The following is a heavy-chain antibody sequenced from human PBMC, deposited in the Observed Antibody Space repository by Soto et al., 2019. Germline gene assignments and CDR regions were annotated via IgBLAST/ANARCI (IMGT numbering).Heavy chain of an antibody. CDR2: FIPIFGKA. CDR3: AQSGGYLAALYGMVV. CDR1: RGTFSSYA. D-gene: IGHD6-13*01. V-gene: IGHV1-69*12. Sequence: QVQLVQSGAEVKKPGSSVKVSCKASRGTFSSYAISWVRQAPRQGREWMGGFIPIFGKANYAQKFQGRVTITADESTSTAYMELSSLRSEDTAVYYCAQSGGYLAALYGMVVWGQGTTVTVSS. J-gene: IGHJ6*02.